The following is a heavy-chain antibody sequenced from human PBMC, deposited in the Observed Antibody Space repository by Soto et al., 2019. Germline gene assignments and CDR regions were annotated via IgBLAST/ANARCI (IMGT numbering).Heavy chain of an antibody. CDR3: ASLGYCSGGSCTNYFDY. Sequence: GASVKVSCKASGYTFTSYGMSWVRQAPGQGLEWMGWISAYNGNTNYAQKLQGRVTMTTDTSTSTAYMKLRSLRSDDTAVYYCASLGYCSGGSCTNYFDYWGQGALVTVSS. V-gene: IGHV1-18*01. J-gene: IGHJ4*02. CDR2: ISAYNGNT. CDR1: GYTFTSYG. D-gene: IGHD2-15*01.